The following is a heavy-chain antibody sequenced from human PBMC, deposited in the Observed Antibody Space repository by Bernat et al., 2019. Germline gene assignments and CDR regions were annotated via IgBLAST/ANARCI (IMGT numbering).Heavy chain of an antibody. CDR3: ASLACMVRGVPYNWFDP. CDR1: GGSISSSSYY. D-gene: IGHD3-10*01. Sequence: QLQLQESGPGLVKPSETLSLTCTVSGGSISSSSYYWGWIRQPPGKGLEWIGSIYYSGSTYYNPSLKSRVTISVDTSKNQFSLKLSSVTAADTAVYYCASLACMVRGVPYNWFDPWGQVTLVTLSS. CDR2: IYYSGST. J-gene: IGHJ5*02. V-gene: IGHV4-39*01.